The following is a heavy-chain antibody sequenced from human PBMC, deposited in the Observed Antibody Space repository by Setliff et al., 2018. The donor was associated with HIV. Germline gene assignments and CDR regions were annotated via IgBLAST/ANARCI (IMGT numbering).Heavy chain of an antibody. V-gene: IGHV4-61*09. CDR1: GGSISSGSYY. CDR2: IYTSGST. D-gene: IGHD3-10*01. Sequence: SETLFLTCTVSGGSISSGSYYWSWIRQPAGKGLEWIGHIYTSGSTNYNPSLKSRVTISVDTSKNQFSLKLSSVTAADTAVYYCARALDGSGFLLNYYYYGMDVWGQGTTVTVSS. J-gene: IGHJ6*02. CDR3: ARALDGSGFLLNYYYYGMDV.